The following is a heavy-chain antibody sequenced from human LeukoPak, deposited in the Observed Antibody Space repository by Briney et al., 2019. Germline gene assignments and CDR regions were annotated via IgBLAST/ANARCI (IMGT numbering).Heavy chain of an antibody. V-gene: IGHV1-18*01. Sequence: GASVTVSCKASGYSFISSGINWLRQAPGHGLEWMGWISPYNGNTNYAQQFQNRVSLTTDTSSRTSYMELRSLRSDDTATYYCARDHGGFWSGSAGFWGQGTLLTVSS. CDR2: ISPYNGNT. CDR1: GYSFISSG. D-gene: IGHD3-3*01. CDR3: ARDHGGFWSGSAGF. J-gene: IGHJ4*02.